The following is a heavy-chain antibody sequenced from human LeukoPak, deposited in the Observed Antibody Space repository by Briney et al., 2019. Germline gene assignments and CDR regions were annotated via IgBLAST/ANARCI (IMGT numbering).Heavy chain of an antibody. Sequence: SVKVSCKASGYTFTGYYMHWVRQAPGQGLEWMGGIIPIFGTANYAQKFQGRVTITADKSTSTAYMELSSLRSEDTAVYYCAKANLPNYYGSGSYRRDAFDIWGQGTMVTVSS. D-gene: IGHD3-10*01. V-gene: IGHV1-69*06. CDR3: AKANLPNYYGSGSYRRDAFDI. CDR1: GYTFTGYY. CDR2: IIPIFGTA. J-gene: IGHJ3*02.